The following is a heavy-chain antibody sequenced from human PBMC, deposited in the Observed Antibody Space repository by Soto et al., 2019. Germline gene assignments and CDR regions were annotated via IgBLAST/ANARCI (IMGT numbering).Heavy chain of an antibody. CDR2: ISGSGGST. J-gene: IGHJ4*02. V-gene: IGHV3-23*01. Sequence: EVQLLESGGGLVQPGGSLRLSCAASGFTFSSYAMSWVRQAPGKGLEWVSAISGSGGSTYYADSVKGRFTISRDNSKNTLYLQMNSLRAEDAAVYYCAKQNFGELIRIYFDYWGQGTLVTVSS. CDR3: AKQNFGELIRIYFDY. CDR1: GFTFSSYA. D-gene: IGHD3-10*01.